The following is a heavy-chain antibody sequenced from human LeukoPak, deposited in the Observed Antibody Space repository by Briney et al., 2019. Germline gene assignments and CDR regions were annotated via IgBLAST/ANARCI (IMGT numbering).Heavy chain of an antibody. V-gene: IGHV4-34*01. J-gene: IGHJ4*02. CDR3: ARRTTYVGWLPSESPSCFDY. CDR1: GGSFSGYY. CDR2: INHSGST. Sequence: SETLSLTCAVYGGSFSGYYWTWIRQPPGKGLEWIGEINHSGSTNYNPSLKSRITISVDTSKNQFSLKLTSVTAADTAVYYCARRTTYVGWLPSESPSCFDYWGQGTLVTVSS. D-gene: IGHD5-12*01.